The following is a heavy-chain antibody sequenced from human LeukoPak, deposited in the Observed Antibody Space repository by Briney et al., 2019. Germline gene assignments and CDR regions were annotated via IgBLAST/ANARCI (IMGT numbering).Heavy chain of an antibody. CDR2: ISYDGSKE. CDR3: ARDGGDY. J-gene: IGHJ4*02. V-gene: IGHV3-30*03. Sequence: GGSLRLSCAASGFSFSDSGMNWVRQAPGKGPEWVAVISYDGSKEYYADSLKGRFTISRDNSKNTLYLQMNSLRVEDTAIYYCARDGGDYWGQGTLVTVSS. D-gene: IGHD3-16*01. CDR1: GFSFSDSG.